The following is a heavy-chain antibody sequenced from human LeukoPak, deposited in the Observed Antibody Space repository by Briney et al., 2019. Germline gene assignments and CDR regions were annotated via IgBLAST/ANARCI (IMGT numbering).Heavy chain of an antibody. CDR3: TSHKWELLNAFDI. Sequence: GGSLRLSCAASGFTFSGSAMHWVRQASGKGLGWVGRIRSKANSYATAYAASVKGRFTISRDDSKNTAYLQMNSLKTEDTAVYYCTSHKWELLNAFDIWGQGTMVTVSS. D-gene: IGHD1-26*01. V-gene: IGHV3-73*01. J-gene: IGHJ3*02. CDR2: IRSKANSYAT. CDR1: GFTFSGSA.